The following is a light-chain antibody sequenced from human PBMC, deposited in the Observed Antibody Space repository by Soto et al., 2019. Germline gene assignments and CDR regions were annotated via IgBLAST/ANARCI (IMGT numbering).Light chain of an antibody. J-gene: IGLJ3*02. CDR2: ENN. V-gene: IGLV1-51*02. CDR1: NSNIGNNY. CDR3: GTWDSSLSAWV. Sequence: QSVLTQPPSVSAAPGQKVTISCSGSNSNIGNNYVSWYQQLPGTAPKLLMYENNKRPSGIPDRFSGSKSGTSATLGITGLQTGDEADYYCGTWDSSLSAWVFGGGTKVTVL.